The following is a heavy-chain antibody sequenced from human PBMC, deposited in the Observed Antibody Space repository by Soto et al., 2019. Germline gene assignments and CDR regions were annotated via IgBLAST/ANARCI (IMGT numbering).Heavy chain of an antibody. J-gene: IGHJ6*02. Sequence: ASVKVSCKASGYTFTSYGISWVRQAPGQGLEWMGWISVSNGQTNYAQKLQDRVNMTTDTSTTTAYMELRSLRSDDTAVYFCSSTRRDGYNNYYYYYGMDVWGQGTTVTVSS. V-gene: IGHV1-18*01. CDR1: GYTFTSYG. D-gene: IGHD5-12*01. CDR2: ISVSNGQT. CDR3: SSTRRDGYNNYYYYYGMDV.